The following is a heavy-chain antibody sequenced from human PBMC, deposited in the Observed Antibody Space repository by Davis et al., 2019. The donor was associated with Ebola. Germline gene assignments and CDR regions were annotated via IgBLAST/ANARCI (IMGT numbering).Heavy chain of an antibody. D-gene: IGHD2-15*01. CDR2: INQDGSAK. J-gene: IGHJ4*02. CDR1: GFTFTTYW. CDR3: ARDMVVVHGLLGDNFDY. V-gene: IGHV3-7*01. Sequence: GESLKTSCAASGFTFTTYWMSWVRQAPGKGLEWLANINQDGSAKQYVDSVKGRFTISRDNAKNSVYLQMNSLRAEDTAVYYCARDMVVVHGLLGDNFDYWGQGTLVTVSS.